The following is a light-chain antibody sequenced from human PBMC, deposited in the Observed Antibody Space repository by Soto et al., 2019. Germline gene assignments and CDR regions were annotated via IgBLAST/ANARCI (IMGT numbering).Light chain of an antibody. CDR3: QQYGTSPET. CDR1: QSVSSSY. J-gene: IGKJ2*01. Sequence: EIVLTQSPGTLSLSPGERATLSCRASQSVSSSYLAWHQQKPGQAPRLLIYGASSRATDIPDRFSGSGSGTDFTLTISRLEPEDFAVYYCQQYGTSPETFGQGTELEI. CDR2: GAS. V-gene: IGKV3-20*01.